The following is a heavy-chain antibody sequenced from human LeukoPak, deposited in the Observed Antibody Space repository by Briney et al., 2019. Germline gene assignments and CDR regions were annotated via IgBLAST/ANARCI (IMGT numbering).Heavy chain of an antibody. CDR1: GYTFTSYG. V-gene: IGHV1-18*01. CDR2: ISAYNGNT. CDR3: ARDGEVRGVNYYYYMDV. J-gene: IGHJ6*03. D-gene: IGHD3-10*01. Sequence: GASVKVSCKASGYTFTSYGISWVRQAPGQGLEWMGWISAYNGNTNYAQKLQGRVTMTTDTSTSTAYMELRSLRSDDTAVYYCARDGEVRGVNYYYYMDVRGKGTTVTVSS.